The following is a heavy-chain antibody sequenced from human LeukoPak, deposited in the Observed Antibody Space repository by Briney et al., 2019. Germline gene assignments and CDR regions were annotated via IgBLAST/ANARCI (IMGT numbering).Heavy chain of an antibody. CDR3: AGHARGSYLVY. CDR1: GFTFSSYA. Sequence: GGSLRLSCAASGFTFSSYAMHWVRQAPGKGLEWVAVISYDGSNKYYADSVKGRFTISRDNSKNTLYLQMNSLRAEDTAIYYCAGHARGSYLVYWGQGILVTVST. CDR2: ISYDGSNK. J-gene: IGHJ4*02. V-gene: IGHV3-30-3*01. D-gene: IGHD6-6*01.